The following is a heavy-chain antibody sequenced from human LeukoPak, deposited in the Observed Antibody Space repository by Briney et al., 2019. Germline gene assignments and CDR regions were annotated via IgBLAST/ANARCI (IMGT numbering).Heavy chain of an antibody. CDR1: GFTFSSYW. J-gene: IGHJ4*02. CDR3: AREEASSAAIDH. CDR2: ISTDGRTT. D-gene: IGHD6-6*01. Sequence: GGSLRLSCAASGFTFSSYWMHWVRQAPGKGLVWVSRISTDGRTTSYADSVKGRFTISRDNAKNTLYLQMNSLRAEDMAVYYCAREEASSAAIDHWGQGTLVTVSS. V-gene: IGHV3-74*01.